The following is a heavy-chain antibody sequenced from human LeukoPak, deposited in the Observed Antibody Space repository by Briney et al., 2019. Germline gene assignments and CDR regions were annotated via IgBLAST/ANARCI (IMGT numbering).Heavy chain of an antibody. V-gene: IGHV3-7*01. CDR1: GFTFSRYW. CDR2: INQDGSEK. J-gene: IGHJ4*02. Sequence: QPGGSLRLSCAAPGFTFSRYWMSWVRQAPGKGLEWVANINQDGSEKYYVDSVKGRFTISRDNAKNSLSLQMNSLRAEDTAVYYCASSDYWGQGTLVTVSS. CDR3: ASSDY.